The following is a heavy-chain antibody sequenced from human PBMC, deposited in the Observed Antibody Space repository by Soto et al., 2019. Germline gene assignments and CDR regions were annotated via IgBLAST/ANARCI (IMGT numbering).Heavy chain of an antibody. D-gene: IGHD3-10*01. CDR3: ATSLWFGTQVEL. CDR1: GGYFNVNY. V-gene: IGHV4-34*01. CDR2: ISGSGTT. J-gene: IGHJ5*02. Sequence: QVQLQQWGAGLLKPSETLSLSCAVYGGYFNVNYYTWFRQPPGKGQEWIGEISGSGTTKYIPSLTSRASISLDTSKTQVSLKVTSVTAADTAVYYCATSLWFGTQVELWGQGALVTVSS.